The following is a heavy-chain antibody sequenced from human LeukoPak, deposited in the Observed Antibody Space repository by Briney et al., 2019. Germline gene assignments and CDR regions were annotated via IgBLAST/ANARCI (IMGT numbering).Heavy chain of an antibody. J-gene: IGHJ4*02. D-gene: IGHD3-22*01. Sequence: ASVKVSCKASGYTFTGYYMHWVRQAPGQGLEWMGWINPNSGGTNYAQKFQGRVTMTRDTSTSTVYMELSSLRSEDTAVYYCARIPHYYDSSGYYLDYWGQGTLVTVSS. V-gene: IGHV1-2*02. CDR3: ARIPHYYDSSGYYLDY. CDR2: INPNSGGT. CDR1: GYTFTGYY.